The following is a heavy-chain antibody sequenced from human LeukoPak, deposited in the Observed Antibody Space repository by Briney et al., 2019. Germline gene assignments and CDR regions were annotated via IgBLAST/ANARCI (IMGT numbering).Heavy chain of an antibody. CDR1: GGSISSGGYY. D-gene: IGHD1-20*01. CDR3: ARGLTGTHWGHFDY. J-gene: IGHJ4*02. CDR2: IYYSGST. Sequence: SQTLSLTCTVSGGSISSGGYYWSWIRQRPGKGLEWIGYIYYSGSTYYNPSLKSRVTISVDTPKNQFSLKLSSVTAADTAVYYCARGLTGTHWGHFDYWGQGTLVTVSS. V-gene: IGHV4-31*03.